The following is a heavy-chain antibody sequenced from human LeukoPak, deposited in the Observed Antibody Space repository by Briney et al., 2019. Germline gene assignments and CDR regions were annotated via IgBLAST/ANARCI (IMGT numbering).Heavy chain of an antibody. J-gene: IGHJ4*02. CDR2: INHSGST. CDR1: GESFSGYY. CDR3: ARVGPTMVRGVPSYDY. Sequence: SETLSLTCAGYGESFSGYYWSWIRQPPGKGLEWIGEINHSGSTNYNPSLKSRVTISVDTSKNQFSLKLSSVTAADTAVYYCARVGPTMVRGVPSYDYWGQGTLVTVSS. V-gene: IGHV4-34*01. D-gene: IGHD3-10*01.